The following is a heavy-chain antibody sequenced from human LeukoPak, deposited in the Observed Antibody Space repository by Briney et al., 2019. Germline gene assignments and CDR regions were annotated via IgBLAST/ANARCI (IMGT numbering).Heavy chain of an antibody. J-gene: IGHJ4*02. CDR2: ISYDGSNK. V-gene: IGHV3-30*18. CDR3: AKDRGSGGSFDY. CDR1: GSTFSSYG. D-gene: IGHD2-15*01. Sequence: GGSLRLSCAASGSTFSSYGMHWVRQAPGKGLEWVAVISYDGSNKYYADSVKGRFTISRDNSKNTLYLQMNSLRAEDTAVYYCAKDRGSGGSFDYWGQGTLVTVSS.